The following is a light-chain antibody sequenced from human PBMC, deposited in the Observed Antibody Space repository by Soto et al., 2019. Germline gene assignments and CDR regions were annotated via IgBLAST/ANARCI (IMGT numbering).Light chain of an antibody. CDR3: RQYFSYPLT. CDR1: QGISSH. J-gene: IGKJ4*01. Sequence: AIRMTQSPSSFSASTGDRVTITCRASQGISSHLAWYQVKPCKAPRLLIYTASYLESGVPARFSGCRSGTEFNLTISSLQSEDFAVYYCRQYFSYPLTFGGGNKLEI. V-gene: IGKV1-8*01. CDR2: TAS.